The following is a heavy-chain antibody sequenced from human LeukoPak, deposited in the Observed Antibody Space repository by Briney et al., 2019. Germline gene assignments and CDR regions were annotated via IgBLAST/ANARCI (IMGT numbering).Heavy chain of an antibody. Sequence: SETLSLTCTVSGGSISSSSYYWGWIRQPPGKGLEWIGSIYYSGSTYYNPSLKSRVTISVDTSKNQFSLKLSSVTAADTAVYYCARDSPRSGSHPWYYYYYMDVWGNGTTVTVSS. V-gene: IGHV4-39*07. D-gene: IGHD3-10*01. CDR1: GGSISSSSYY. CDR2: IYYSGST. J-gene: IGHJ6*03. CDR3: ARDSPRSGSHPWYYYYYMDV.